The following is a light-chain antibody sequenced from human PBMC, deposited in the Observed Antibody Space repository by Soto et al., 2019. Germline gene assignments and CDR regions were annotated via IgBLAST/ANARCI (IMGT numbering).Light chain of an antibody. CDR1: SSDIGGSEY. J-gene: IGLJ1*01. CDR3: YSSRSSSTTFYV. V-gene: IGLV2-14*03. Sequence: QSALTQPASVSGSPGQSITISCAGNSSDIGGSEYVAWYQQHPGKAPKLMIYGVSNRPSGVSNRFSGSKSGNTASLTISGLQAEDEADYFCYSSRSSSTTFYVFGTRTKVTVL. CDR2: GVS.